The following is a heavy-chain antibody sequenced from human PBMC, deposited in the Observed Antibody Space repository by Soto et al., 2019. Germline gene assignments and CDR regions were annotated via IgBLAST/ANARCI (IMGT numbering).Heavy chain of an antibody. D-gene: IGHD3-9*01. CDR1: GGSFSGYY. V-gene: IGHV4-34*01. CDR3: ARRFWKKKYDILPVGYYYGRDV. Sequence: SETLSLTCAVYGGSFSGYYWSWIRQPPGKGLEWIGEINHSGSTNYNPSLKSRVTISVDTSKNQFSLKLSSVTAADTAVYYCARRFWKKKYDILPVGYYYGRDVGGQGPRVTVS. J-gene: IGHJ6*02. CDR2: INHSGST.